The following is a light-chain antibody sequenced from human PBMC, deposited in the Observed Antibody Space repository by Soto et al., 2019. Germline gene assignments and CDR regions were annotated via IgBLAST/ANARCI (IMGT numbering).Light chain of an antibody. J-gene: IGKJ2*01. V-gene: IGKV3-20*01. Sequence: EIVLTQSPGTLSLSPGQRATLSCRASPSLGNKFLAWYQHKPGLTPTLLVYNLSRRTTGTPDRFSGSGSGADFTLTIDRLEPEDSAMYHCHQYGASPFTFGQGTRLE. CDR1: PSLGNKF. CDR2: NLS. CDR3: HQYGASPFT.